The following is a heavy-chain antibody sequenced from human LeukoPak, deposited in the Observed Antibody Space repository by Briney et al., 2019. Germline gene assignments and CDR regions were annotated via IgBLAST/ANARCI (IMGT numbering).Heavy chain of an antibody. CDR3: ARGSDSSGPPWDY. CDR2: IYHSGST. V-gene: IGHV4-30-2*01. D-gene: IGHD3-22*01. CDR1: GGSISRGGYS. J-gene: IGHJ4*02. Sequence: SQTLSLTCAVSGGSISRGGYSWSWIRQPPGKGLEWIGYIYHSGSTYYDPSLKSRVTISVDRSKNQFSLKLSSVTAADTAVYYCARGSDSSGPPWDYWGQGTLVTVSS.